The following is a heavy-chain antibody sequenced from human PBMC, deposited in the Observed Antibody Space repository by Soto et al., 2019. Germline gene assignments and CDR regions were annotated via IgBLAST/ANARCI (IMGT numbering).Heavy chain of an antibody. Sequence: QVQLVQSGAEVKKPGASVKVSCKASGYTFTSYGISWVRQAPGQGLEWMGWISAYNGNTNYAQKLQGRVTMTTDTSTSTAYMELRSLRSDDTAVYYCASSLSGCSGGSCYSAWFDPWGQGTLVTVSS. V-gene: IGHV1-18*01. D-gene: IGHD2-15*01. CDR2: ISAYNGNT. CDR3: ASSLSGCSGGSCYSAWFDP. J-gene: IGHJ5*02. CDR1: GYTFTSYG.